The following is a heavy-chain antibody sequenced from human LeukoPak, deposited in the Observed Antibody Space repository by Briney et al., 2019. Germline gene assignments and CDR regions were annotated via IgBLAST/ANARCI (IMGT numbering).Heavy chain of an antibody. CDR2: ISYDGNNK. J-gene: IGHJ4*02. Sequence: GGSLRLSCAASGFTFSSYAMHWVRKAPGKGLEWVSVISYDGNNKYYADSVKGQFTISTDNSKNTLYLQVNTLRPEDTAVYYCARGVHCSNGVCYRGGLDYWGQGNLVTVSS. D-gene: IGHD2-8*01. CDR3: ARGVHCSNGVCYRGGLDY. V-gene: IGHV3-30-3*01. CDR1: GFTFSSYA.